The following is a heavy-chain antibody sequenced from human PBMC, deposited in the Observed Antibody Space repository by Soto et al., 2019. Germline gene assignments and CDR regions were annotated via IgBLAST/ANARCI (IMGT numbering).Heavy chain of an antibody. CDR1: GFMFSNNG. D-gene: IGHD4-4*01. V-gene: IGHV3-30*03. CDR3: AITSVADASFDY. Sequence: GGSLRLSCAGSGFMFSNNGMHWVRRAPGKGLEWVAFISYDGSETFYADSVKGRFTISRDNSKSTLFLHMSSLKNEDTAVYYCAITSVADASFDYWGQGTLVTVSS. J-gene: IGHJ4*02. CDR2: ISYDGSET.